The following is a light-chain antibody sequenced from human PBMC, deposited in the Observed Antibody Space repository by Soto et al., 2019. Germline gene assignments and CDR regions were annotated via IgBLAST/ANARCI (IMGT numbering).Light chain of an antibody. CDR1: QSIRSS. V-gene: IGKV1-39*01. CDR2: AAS. Sequence: DIQMTQSQSSLSASVGDRVTITCRTSQSIRSSLNWYQQKPGKAPNLLIYAASRLQSGVPSRFSGSGSGTDFTLTISSLQPADFATYYCQQSYSTPFTFGPGTKVDIK. J-gene: IGKJ3*01. CDR3: QQSYSTPFT.